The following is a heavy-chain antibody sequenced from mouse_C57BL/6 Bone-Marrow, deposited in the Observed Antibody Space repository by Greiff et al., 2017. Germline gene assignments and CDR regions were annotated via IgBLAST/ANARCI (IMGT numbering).Heavy chain of an antibody. D-gene: IGHD1-1*01. CDR2: ISSGGSYT. Sequence: EVQLQQSGGDLVKPGGSLKLSCAASGFTFSSYGMSWVRQTPDKRLEWVATISSGGSYTYYPDSVKGRFTISRDNAKNTLYLQMSSLKSEDTAMYYCARRRYGSSYYYAMDYWGQGTSVTVSS. J-gene: IGHJ4*01. CDR3: ARRRYGSSYYYAMDY. V-gene: IGHV5-6*01. CDR1: GFTFSSYG.